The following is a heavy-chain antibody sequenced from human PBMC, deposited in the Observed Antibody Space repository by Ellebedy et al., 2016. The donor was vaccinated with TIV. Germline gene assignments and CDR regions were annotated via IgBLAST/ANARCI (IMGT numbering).Heavy chain of an antibody. D-gene: IGHD6-19*01. J-gene: IGHJ4*02. CDR1: GGSISSYY. CDR2: IYTSGTT. Sequence: MPSETLSLTCTVSGGSISSYYWSWIRQPAGKGLEWIGRIYTSGTTNYNPSLKSRVTMSVDTSKNQFTLKLISVTAADTAVYYCARYSGWYHYFDYWGQGTQVTVSS. V-gene: IGHV4-4*07. CDR3: ARYSGWYHYFDY.